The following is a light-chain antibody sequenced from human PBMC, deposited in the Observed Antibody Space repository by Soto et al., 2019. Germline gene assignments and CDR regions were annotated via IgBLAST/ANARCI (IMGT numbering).Light chain of an antibody. CDR2: GAS. CDR3: QEYNTWPWT. Sequence: ETVMTQSPATVSVSPGERATLSCRASQSVNSNLAWYQQKLGQAPRVLIYGASTRATGIPARFSGSGSGTEFILTISSLQSEDFALYYCQEYNTWPWTFGQGTKVDIK. V-gene: IGKV3-15*01. CDR1: QSVNSN. J-gene: IGKJ1*01.